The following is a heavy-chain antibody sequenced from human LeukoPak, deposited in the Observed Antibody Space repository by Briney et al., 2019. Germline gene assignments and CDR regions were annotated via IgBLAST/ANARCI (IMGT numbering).Heavy chain of an antibody. CDR3: ARDDAYCGGDCYPDYYYGMDV. J-gene: IGHJ6*02. V-gene: IGHV3-66*01. Sequence: PGGSLRPSCAASGFTVSSNFMSWVRQAPGKGLEWVSVIYSGGSTYYADSVKGRFTISRDNSKNTLYLQMNSLRAEDTAVYYCARDDAYCGGDCYPDYYYGMDVWGQGTTVTVSS. CDR1: GFTVSSNF. CDR2: IYSGGST. D-gene: IGHD2-21*02.